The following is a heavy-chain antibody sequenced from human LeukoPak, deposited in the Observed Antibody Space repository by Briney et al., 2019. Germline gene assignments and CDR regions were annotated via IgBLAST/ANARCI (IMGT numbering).Heavy chain of an antibody. Sequence: SETLSLTCTVSGNSIRSYYWSWIRQPPGKGLEWVGYMDFSGSTNHNPSLKSRVTISVGTSKNQFSLKLSSVTATDTAVYYCARHGGSYSFDYWGQGTLVTVSS. CDR1: GNSIRSYY. J-gene: IGHJ4*02. V-gene: IGHV4-59*08. CDR2: MDFSGST. D-gene: IGHD1-26*01. CDR3: ARHGGSYSFDY.